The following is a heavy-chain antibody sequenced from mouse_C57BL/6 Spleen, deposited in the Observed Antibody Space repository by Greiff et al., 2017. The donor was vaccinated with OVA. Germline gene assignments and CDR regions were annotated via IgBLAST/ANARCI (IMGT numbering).Heavy chain of an antibody. CDR1: GFTFSDYG. Sequence: EVKLMESGGGLVKPGGSLKLSCAASGFTFSDYGMHWVRQAPEKGLEWVAYISSGSSTIYYADTVKGRFTISRDNAKNTLFLQMTSLRSEDTAMYYCAILWEMDYWGQGTSVTVSS. V-gene: IGHV5-17*01. CDR3: AILWEMDY. CDR2: ISSGSSTI. J-gene: IGHJ4*01. D-gene: IGHD4-1*01.